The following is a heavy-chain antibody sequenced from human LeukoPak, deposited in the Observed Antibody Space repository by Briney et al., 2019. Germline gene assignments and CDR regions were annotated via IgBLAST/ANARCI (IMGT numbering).Heavy chain of an antibody. D-gene: IGHD4-17*01. J-gene: IGHJ4*02. Sequence: GASMKVSCKASGGTFSSYTISWVRQAPGQGLEWMGRIIPILGIANYAQKFQGRVTITADKSTSTAYMELSSLRSEDTAVYYCATPTTVTNGWYFDYWGQGTLVTVSS. V-gene: IGHV1-69*02. CDR1: GGTFSSYT. CDR3: ATPTTVTNGWYFDY. CDR2: IIPILGIA.